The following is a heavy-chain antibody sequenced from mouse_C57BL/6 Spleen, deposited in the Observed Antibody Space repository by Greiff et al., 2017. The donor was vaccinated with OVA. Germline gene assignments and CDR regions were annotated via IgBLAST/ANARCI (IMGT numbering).Heavy chain of an antibody. V-gene: IGHV14-4*01. J-gene: IGHJ2*01. CDR2: IDPENGDT. CDR3: TRGGGYGLDY. D-gene: IGHD2-2*01. Sequence: EVQLQQSGAELVRPGASVKLSCTASGFTFNDDYMHWVKQRPEQGLEWIGWIDPENGDTEYASKFQGKATITADTSSNTTYLQLSSLASEDAAVYYCTRGGGYGLDYWGQGTTLTVSS. CDR1: GFTFNDDY.